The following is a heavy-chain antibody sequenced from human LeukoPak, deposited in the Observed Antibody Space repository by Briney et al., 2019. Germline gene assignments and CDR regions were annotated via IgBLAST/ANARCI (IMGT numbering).Heavy chain of an antibody. CDR2: IIPILGIA. V-gene: IGHV1-69*04. D-gene: IGHD5-24*01. CDR3: ARDSRDGYNYRY. Sequence: GASVKVSCKASGGTFISYAISWVRQAPGQGLEWMGRIIPILGIANYAQKFQGRVTITADKSTSTAYMELSSLRSEDTAVYYCARDSRDGYNYRYWGQGTLVTVSS. CDR1: GGTFISYA. J-gene: IGHJ4*02.